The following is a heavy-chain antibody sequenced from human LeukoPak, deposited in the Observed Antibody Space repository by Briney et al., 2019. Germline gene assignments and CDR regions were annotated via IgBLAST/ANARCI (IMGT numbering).Heavy chain of an antibody. D-gene: IGHD4-17*01. CDR1: GYTFTGYY. V-gene: IGHV1-2*04. CDR2: INPGNGVT. Sequence: ASVKVSCKASGYTFTGYYLNWVRQAPGQGLEWMGWINPGNGVTYYAQKFQGWITIARDTSISTAYVELSSLKSDDTAVYYCARDPSDGHGAHYDSWGQGTLVTVSS. CDR3: ARDPSDGHGAHYDS. J-gene: IGHJ4*02.